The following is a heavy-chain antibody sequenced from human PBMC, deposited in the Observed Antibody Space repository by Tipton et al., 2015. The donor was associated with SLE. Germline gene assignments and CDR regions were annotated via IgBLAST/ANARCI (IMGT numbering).Heavy chain of an antibody. CDR1: GFTFSDSA. J-gene: IGHJ4*02. D-gene: IGHD3-22*01. CDR3: ANGESDSSGYYVRY. CDR2: MRSDASDK. V-gene: IGHV3-30*02. Sequence: SLRLSCTASGFTFSDSALIWVRQAPGKGLEWVAFMRSDASDKYYADSVKGRFTISRDHSKNTLYLQMNSVRSEDTAAYYCANGESDSSGYYVRYRGQGTLVTVSS.